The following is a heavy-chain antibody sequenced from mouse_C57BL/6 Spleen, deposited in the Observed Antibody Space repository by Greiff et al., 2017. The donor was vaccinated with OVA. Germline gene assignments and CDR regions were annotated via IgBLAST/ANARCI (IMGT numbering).Heavy chain of an antibody. CDR1: GFTFSSYA. V-gene: IGHV5-9-1*02. CDR3: TRDGSMVTREYYCDY. CDR2: ISSGGDYI. Sequence: VQLKQSGEGLVKPGGSLKLSCAASGFTFSSYAMSWVRQTPEKRLEWVAYISSGGDYIYYADTVKGRFTISRDNARNTLYLQMSSLKSEDTAMYYCTRDGSMVTREYYCDYWGQGTTLTVSS. D-gene: IGHD2-2*01. J-gene: IGHJ2*01.